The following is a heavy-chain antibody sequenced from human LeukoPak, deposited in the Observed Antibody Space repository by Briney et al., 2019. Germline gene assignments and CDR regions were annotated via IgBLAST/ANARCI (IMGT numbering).Heavy chain of an antibody. D-gene: IGHD3-10*01. CDR2: INTNTGNP. Sequence: GASVKVSCKASGYTFTSYAMNWVRQAPGQGLEWMGWINTNTGNPTYAQGFTGRFVFSLDTSVSTAYLQISSLKAEDTAVYYCARDYYGSESTRFDYWGQGTLVTVSS. V-gene: IGHV7-4-1*02. CDR1: GYTFTSYA. CDR3: ARDYYGSESTRFDY. J-gene: IGHJ4*02.